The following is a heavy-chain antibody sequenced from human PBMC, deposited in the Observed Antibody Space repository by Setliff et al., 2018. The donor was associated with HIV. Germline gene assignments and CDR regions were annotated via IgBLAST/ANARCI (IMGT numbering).Heavy chain of an antibody. CDR1: GLTFTNYA. Sequence: GGSLRLSCAVSGLTFTNYAMHWVRQAPGKGLESVSFISYDGGSKYYADSVKGRFTISRDNAKNSLYLQMNSLRAEDTAVYYCARDWVSLDRGTSMDVWGKGTTVTVSS. J-gene: IGHJ6*03. CDR3: ARDWVSLDRGTSMDV. D-gene: IGHD3-10*01. V-gene: IGHV3-30*12. CDR2: ISYDGGSK.